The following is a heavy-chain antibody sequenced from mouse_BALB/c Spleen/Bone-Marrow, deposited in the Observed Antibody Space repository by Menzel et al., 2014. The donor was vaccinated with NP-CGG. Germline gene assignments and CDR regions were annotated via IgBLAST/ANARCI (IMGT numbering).Heavy chain of an antibody. CDR1: GYSFTGYY. CDR3: ARPIYDGYSAAMEH. D-gene: IGHD2-3*01. J-gene: IGHJ4*01. CDR2: VNPNNGGT. V-gene: IGHV1-26*01. Sequence: EVQLQQSGPDLVKPGASVKISCKASGYSFTGYYMHWVKQSHGKSLEWIGRVNPNNGGTSYNQNFKGKAILTVDKSSSTAYMELRSLSSEDSAVYYGARPIYDGYSAAMEHWGQGTSVTVSS.